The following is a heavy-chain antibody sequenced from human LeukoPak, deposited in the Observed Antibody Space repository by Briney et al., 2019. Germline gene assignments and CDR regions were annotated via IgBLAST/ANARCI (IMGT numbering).Heavy chain of an antibody. V-gene: IGHV3-21*01. CDR1: GFTFSSYS. D-gene: IGHD3-3*01. Sequence: PGGSLRLSCAASGFTFSSYSMNWVRQAPGKGLEWVSSISSSSSYIYYADSVKGRFTISRDNAKNSLYLQMNSLRAEDTAVYYCARDNLRGYDFWSGPLDYWGQGTLVTVSS. CDR2: ISSSSSYI. J-gene: IGHJ4*02. CDR3: ARDNLRGYDFWSGPLDY.